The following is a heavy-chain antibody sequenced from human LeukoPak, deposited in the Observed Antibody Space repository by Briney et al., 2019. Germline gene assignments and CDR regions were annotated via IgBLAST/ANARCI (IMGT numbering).Heavy chain of an antibody. CDR1: GFTFSSYS. CDR3: ARDKKEGPTQLDY. CDR2: ISSSSSTI. V-gene: IGHV3-48*01. Sequence: PGGSLRLSCAASGFTFSSYSMNWVRQAPGKGLEWVSYISSSSSTIYYADSVKGRFTISRDNAKNSLYLQMNSLRAEDTAVYYCARDKKEGPTQLDYWGQGALVTVSS. J-gene: IGHJ4*02.